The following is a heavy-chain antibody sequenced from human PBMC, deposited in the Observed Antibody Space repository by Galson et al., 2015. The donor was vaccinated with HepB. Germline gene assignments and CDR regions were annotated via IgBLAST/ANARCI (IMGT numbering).Heavy chain of an antibody. D-gene: IGHD3-16*02. Sequence: SLRLSCAASGFTFSSYGMHWVRQAPGKGLEWVAVISYDGSNKYYADSVKGRFTISRDNSKNTLYLQMNSLRAEDTAVYYCAKGIMITFGGVIVPPDYWGQGTLVTVSS. V-gene: IGHV3-30*18. CDR2: ISYDGSNK. CDR1: GFTFSSYG. J-gene: IGHJ4*02. CDR3: AKGIMITFGGVIVPPDY.